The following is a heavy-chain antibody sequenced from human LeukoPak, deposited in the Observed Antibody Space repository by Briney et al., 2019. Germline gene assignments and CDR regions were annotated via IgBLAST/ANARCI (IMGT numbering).Heavy chain of an antibody. CDR2: IDSAGGGT. D-gene: IGHD1-1*01. CDR1: GFSFSNFW. Sequence: GGSLRLSCAASGFSFSNFWMLWVRQVPGKGLACVSRIDSAGGGTAYADSVKGRFSISRDNSKNTLDLQMNFLRVEDTGVYYCVRDDSTGVDYWGPGTLVTVSS. V-gene: IGHV3-74*01. CDR3: VRDDSTGVDY. J-gene: IGHJ4*02.